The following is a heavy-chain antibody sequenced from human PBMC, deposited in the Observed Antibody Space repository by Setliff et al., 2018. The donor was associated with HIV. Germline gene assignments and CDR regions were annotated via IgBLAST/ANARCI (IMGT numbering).Heavy chain of an antibody. CDR3: ATRLSGPPGLLLPNWFDP. CDR2: IYYSGST. D-gene: IGHD3-22*01. Sequence: PSETLPLTCTVSGGSISSSIYYWGWIRQPPGKGLEWIGHIYYSGSTYYNPSLKSRVTISVDTSKNQFSLKLSSVTAADTAMYYCATRLSGPPGLLLPNWFDPWGQGTLVTVS. J-gene: IGHJ5*02. V-gene: IGHV4-39*01. CDR1: GGSISSSIYY.